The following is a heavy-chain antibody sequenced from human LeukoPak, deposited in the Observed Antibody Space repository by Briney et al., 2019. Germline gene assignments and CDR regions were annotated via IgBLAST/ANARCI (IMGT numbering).Heavy chain of an antibody. J-gene: IGHJ5*02. CDR2: MNPNSGNT. CDR1: GYTFTSYD. V-gene: IGHV1-8*03. CDR3: ARAAVVPAARWGGFDP. D-gene: IGHD2-2*01. Sequence: GASVKVSCKASGYTFTSYDINWVRQATGQGLEWMGWMNPNSGNTGYAQKLQGRVTITRNTSISTAYMELSSLRSEDTAVYYCARAAVVPAARWGGFDPWGQGTLVTVSS.